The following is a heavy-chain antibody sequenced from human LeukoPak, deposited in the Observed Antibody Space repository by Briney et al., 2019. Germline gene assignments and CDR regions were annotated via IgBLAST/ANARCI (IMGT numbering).Heavy chain of an antibody. Sequence: GGSLRLSCAASGFTFSTYGVHWVREAPGKGLEWVGFIGHDGSNKYYADSVRGRFTISRDNSKNTLYLQMNSLRAEDTAVYYCAKEVYGYDILTGCDSWGQGTLATVSS. V-gene: IGHV3-30*02. CDR2: IGHDGSNK. D-gene: IGHD3-9*01. J-gene: IGHJ4*02. CDR1: GFTFSTYG. CDR3: AKEVYGYDILTGCDS.